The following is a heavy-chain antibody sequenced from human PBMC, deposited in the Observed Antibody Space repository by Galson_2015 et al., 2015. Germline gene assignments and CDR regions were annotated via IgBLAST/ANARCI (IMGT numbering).Heavy chain of an antibody. CDR1: GYTFTSYA. V-gene: IGHV1-3*01. CDR2: INAGNGNT. CDR3: ARDIGSGWYVFSWFDP. J-gene: IGHJ5*02. Sequence: SVKVSCKASGYTFTSYAMHWVRQAPGQRLEWMGWINAGNGNTKYSQKFQGRVTITRDTSASTAYMELSSLRSEDTAVYYCARDIGSGWYVFSWFDPWGQGTLVTVSS. D-gene: IGHD6-19*01.